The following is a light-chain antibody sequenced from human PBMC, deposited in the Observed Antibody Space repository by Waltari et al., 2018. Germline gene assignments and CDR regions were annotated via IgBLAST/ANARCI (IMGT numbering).Light chain of an antibody. CDR3: QHYLRLPVT. CDR1: PSVSRA. J-gene: IGKJ1*01. Sequence: CRASPSVSRALTWFQQKPGQAPRLLIYGASTRATGIPDRFSGSGSGTDFSHTISRLETDDFAVYYCQHYLRLPVTFGQGTTVEI. CDR2: GAS. V-gene: IGKV3-20*01.